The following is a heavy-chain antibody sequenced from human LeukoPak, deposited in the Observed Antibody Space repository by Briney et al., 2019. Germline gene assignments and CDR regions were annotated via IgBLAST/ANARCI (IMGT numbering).Heavy chain of an antibody. CDR1: GYTFSSYG. CDR2: ISPYNGNT. V-gene: IGHV1-18*01. CDR3: ARDRWGVLGGDY. D-gene: IGHD3-16*01. J-gene: IGHJ4*02. Sequence: ASVKVSCKASGYTFSSYGFSWVRQAPGQGLEWMGWISPYNGNTDYAQKIQGRVTMITDTSTSTAYMELRSRRSDDTAVYYCARDRWGVLGGDYWGQGTLVTVSS.